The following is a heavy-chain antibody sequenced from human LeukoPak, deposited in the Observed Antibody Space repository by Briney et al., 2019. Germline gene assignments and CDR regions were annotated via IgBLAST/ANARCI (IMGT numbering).Heavy chain of an antibody. CDR2: ISRSSSYI. D-gene: IGHD3-3*01. V-gene: IGHV3-21*01. Sequence: GGSRRLSCIASGFTFSEYTMDWVRQAPGKGLEWVASISRSSSYIYYADSVKGRFTISRDNAKNSLYLQMNSLRAEDTAVYYCARDPAWAIFGVAAWGQGTLVTVSS. J-gene: IGHJ4*02. CDR3: ARDPAWAIFGVAA. CDR1: GFTFSEYT.